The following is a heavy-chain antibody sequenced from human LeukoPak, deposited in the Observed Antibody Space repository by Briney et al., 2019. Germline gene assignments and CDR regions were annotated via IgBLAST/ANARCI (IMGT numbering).Heavy chain of an antibody. CDR2: IYPDDSDT. CDR3: ARRGKAVAGIRNAFDI. CDR1: GYSFISYW. J-gene: IGHJ3*02. V-gene: IGHV5-51*01. D-gene: IGHD6-19*01. Sequence: PGESLKISCKGSGYSFISYWIGWVRQMPGKGLEWMGIIYPDDSDTRYSPSFQGQVTISVDKSINTAYLQWSSLKASDIAMYYCARRGKAVAGIRNAFDIWGQGTMVTVSS.